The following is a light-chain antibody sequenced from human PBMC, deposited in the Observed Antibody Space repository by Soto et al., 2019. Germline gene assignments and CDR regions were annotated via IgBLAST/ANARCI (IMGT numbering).Light chain of an antibody. J-gene: IGKJ1*01. CDR1: QSVSSN. CDR3: QQYHNWPRP. CDR2: GAS. Sequence: EIVMTQSPATLSVSPGERATLSCRASQSVSSNLAWYQQKPGQAPRLLIYGASTRATGIPARFSGSGSGTEFTLTISSLQSEDFAVYYCQQYHNWPRPFAQGTKVAIK. V-gene: IGKV3-15*01.